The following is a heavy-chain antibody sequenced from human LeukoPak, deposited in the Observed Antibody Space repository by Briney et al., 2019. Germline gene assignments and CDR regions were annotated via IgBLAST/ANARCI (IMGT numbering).Heavy chain of an antibody. V-gene: IGHV4-59*01. J-gene: IGHJ4*02. CDR1: GGSISSYY. CDR2: IYYSGST. CDR3: ARGHLGFIGVKFLPAFDY. Sequence: PSETLSLTCTVSGGSISSYYWTWIRQPPGKGLEWIGYIYYSGSTNYNPSLKSRVTISVDTSKNQFSLKLSSVTAADTAVYYRARGHLGFIGVKFLPAFDYWGQGTLVTVSS. D-gene: IGHD2-8*01.